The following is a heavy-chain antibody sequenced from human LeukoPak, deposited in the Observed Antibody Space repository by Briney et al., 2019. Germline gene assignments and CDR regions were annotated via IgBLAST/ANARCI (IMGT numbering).Heavy chain of an antibody. CDR3: ARDPNGDYIGAFDM. Sequence: PGGSLRLSCAASGFTVSSNYMSWVRQAPGKGLEWVSAIRGGGTSEFYADSVKGRFRISRDNSKDTLFLQMNSLRAEDTAVYYCARDPNGDYIGAFDMWGPGTMVTVSS. V-gene: IGHV3-53*01. J-gene: IGHJ3*02. CDR2: IRGGGTSE. D-gene: IGHD4-17*01. CDR1: GFTVSSNY.